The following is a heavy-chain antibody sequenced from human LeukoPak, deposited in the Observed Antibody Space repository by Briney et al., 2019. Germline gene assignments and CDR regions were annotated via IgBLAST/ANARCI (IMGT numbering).Heavy chain of an antibody. CDR2: IYYSGST. V-gene: IGHV4-59*01. CDR1: GGSISSYY. CDR3: AREKYSYGLIDY. D-gene: IGHD5-18*01. Sequence: PSETLSLTCTVSGGSISSYYWSWVRHPPGKGLEWSGYIYYSGSTNYNPSLKSRVTIPVDTSKNQFSLKLSSVTAADTAVYYCAREKYSYGLIDYWGQGTLVTVSS. J-gene: IGHJ4*02.